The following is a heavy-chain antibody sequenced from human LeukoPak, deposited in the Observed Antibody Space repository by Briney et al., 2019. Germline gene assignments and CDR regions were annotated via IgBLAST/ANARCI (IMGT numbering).Heavy chain of an antibody. CDR1: GFTFSSYG. D-gene: IGHD6-13*01. CDR2: IWYDGSNK. J-gene: IGHJ4*02. CDR3: AKDGGGYSSSWRFDY. V-gene: IGHV3-33*06. Sequence: GGSLRLSSAASGFTFSSYGMHWVRQAPGKGLVWVAVIWYDGSNKYYADSVKGRFTISRDNSKNTLYLQMNSLRAEDTAVYYCAKDGGGYSSSWRFDYWGQGTLVTVSS.